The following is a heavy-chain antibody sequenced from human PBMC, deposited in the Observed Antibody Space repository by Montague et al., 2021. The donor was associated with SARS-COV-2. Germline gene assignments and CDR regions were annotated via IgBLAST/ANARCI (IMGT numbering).Heavy chain of an antibody. V-gene: IGHV3-30-3*01. CDR3: ARVRGGYYGRDV. J-gene: IGHJ6*02. Sequence: SNKYYADSVKCRFTISKDNSKNTLYLQMNSLSAEDTAVYYCARVRGGYYGRDVWGQGTTV. CDR2: SNK.